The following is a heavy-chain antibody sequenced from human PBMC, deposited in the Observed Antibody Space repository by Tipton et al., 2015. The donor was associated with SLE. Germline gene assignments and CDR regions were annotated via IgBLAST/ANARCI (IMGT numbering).Heavy chain of an antibody. Sequence: QSGAEVKKPGASVKVSCKASGYTFTSYDINWVRQAPGQGLEWMGRMNPNSGNTAYAHNSQGRVTMTRNTSTNTAYMELSSLRSEDTAVYYCARGGSSWRGDFGYWGQGTLVTVSS. D-gene: IGHD6-13*01. V-gene: IGHV1-8*01. CDR1: GYTFTSYD. CDR3: ARGGSSWRGDFGY. J-gene: IGHJ4*02. CDR2: MNPNSGNT.